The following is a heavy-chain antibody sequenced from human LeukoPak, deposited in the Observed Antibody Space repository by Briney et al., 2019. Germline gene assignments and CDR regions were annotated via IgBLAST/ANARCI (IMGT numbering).Heavy chain of an antibody. CDR2: INPNSGGT. V-gene: IGHV1-2*06. CDR3: ARTMVRGDSDY. D-gene: IGHD3-10*01. CDR1: GYTFTGYY. J-gene: IGHJ4*02. Sequence: ASVKVSCKASGYTFTGYYMHWVRQAPGQRLEWMGRINPNSGGTNYAQKFQGRVTMTRDTSISTAYMELSRLRSDDTAVYYCARTMVRGDSDYWGQGTLVTVSS.